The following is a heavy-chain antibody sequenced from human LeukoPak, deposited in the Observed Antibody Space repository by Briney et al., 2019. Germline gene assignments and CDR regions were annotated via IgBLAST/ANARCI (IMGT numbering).Heavy chain of an antibody. D-gene: IGHD3-9*01. CDR2: IRSKANSYAT. V-gene: IGHV3-73*01. Sequence: PGGSLRLSCATSGLTFSGSAMHWVRQASGKGLEWVGRIRSKANSYATAYAASVKGRFTISRDDSKNTAYLQMNSLKTEDTAVYYCARVSVYYDILTGYQPLYMDVWGKGTTVTISS. CDR3: ARVSVYYDILTGYQPLYMDV. CDR1: GLTFSGSA. J-gene: IGHJ6*03.